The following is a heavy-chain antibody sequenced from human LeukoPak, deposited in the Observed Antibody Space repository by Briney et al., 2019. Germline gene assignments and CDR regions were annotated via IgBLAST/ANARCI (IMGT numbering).Heavy chain of an antibody. D-gene: IGHD3-3*01. J-gene: IGHJ4*02. Sequence: GGSLRLSCAASGFTFSSYWMSWVHQAPGKGLEWVANIKQDGSEKYYVDSVKGRFTISRDNAKNSLYLQMNSLRAEDTAVYYCARDSEGLLRGAYFDYWGQGTLVTVSS. CDR1: GFTFSSYW. CDR2: IKQDGSEK. V-gene: IGHV3-7*01. CDR3: ARDSEGLLRGAYFDY.